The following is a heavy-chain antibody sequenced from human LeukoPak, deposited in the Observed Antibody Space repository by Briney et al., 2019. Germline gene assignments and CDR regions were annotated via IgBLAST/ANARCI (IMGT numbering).Heavy chain of an antibody. CDR3: ARNSSLTTLKGGWFDP. D-gene: IGHD4-11*01. J-gene: IGHJ5*02. Sequence: SETLSLTCAVSGYSINSGYSWTWLRQRPGKGLEWIGNIYHSGYAYYNPSLKSRVTISLNASKNQFSLRLSSVTAADTAVYYCARNSSLTTLKGGWFDPWGQGTLVTVSS. CDR2: IYHSGYA. V-gene: IGHV4-38-2*01. CDR1: GYSINSGYS.